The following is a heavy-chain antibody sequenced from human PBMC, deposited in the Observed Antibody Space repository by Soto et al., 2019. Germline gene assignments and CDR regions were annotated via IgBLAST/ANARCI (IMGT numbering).Heavy chain of an antibody. V-gene: IGHV4-61*01. J-gene: IGHJ4*02. CDR2: VYYSGTT. CDR1: GGSVSNKTYY. CDR3: ARTTAVPNTLRSRYFFDY. D-gene: IGHD4-17*01. Sequence: SETLSLTCSVSGGSVSNKTYYWSWIRQPPGKRLEWIGYVYYSGTTNYNASLKSRVTISVDLSKNQFSLRLSSVTTADTALYYCARTTAVPNTLRSRYFFDYWGQGTLVTVSS.